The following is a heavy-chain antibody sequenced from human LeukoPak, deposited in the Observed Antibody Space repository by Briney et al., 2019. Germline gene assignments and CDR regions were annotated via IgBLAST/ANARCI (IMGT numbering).Heavy chain of an antibody. CDR1: GGSISSYY. V-gene: IGHV4-59*01. CDR3: ARALRPYHFDY. J-gene: IGHJ4*02. CDR2: IYYSGST. Sequence: SETLSLTCTVSGGSISSYYCSWIRQPPGKGLEWIGYIYYSGSTNYNPSLKSRVTISVDTSKNQFSLNLSSVTAADTAVYYCARALRPYHFDYWGQGTLSPSPQ.